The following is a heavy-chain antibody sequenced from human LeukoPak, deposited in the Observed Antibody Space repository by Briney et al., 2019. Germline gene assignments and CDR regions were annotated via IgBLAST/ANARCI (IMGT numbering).Heavy chain of an antibody. D-gene: IGHD1-1*01. Sequence: SETLSLTCTISGGSIGKTSYYWGWIRQPPGKGLEWIGNIYNSGTTYYNPSLKSRVTISVDTSKDQFSLTLNSVTAADTAVYFCARFKQLGRSFDSWGLGSLVTVSS. CDR1: GGSIGKTSYY. V-gene: IGHV4-39*07. CDR3: ARFKQLGRSFDS. CDR2: IYNSGTT. J-gene: IGHJ4*02.